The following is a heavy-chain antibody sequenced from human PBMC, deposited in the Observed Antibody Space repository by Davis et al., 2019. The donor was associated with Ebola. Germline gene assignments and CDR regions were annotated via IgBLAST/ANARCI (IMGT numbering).Heavy chain of an antibody. CDR1: GFPFRTYA. CDR3: AKGWGSSGWYYFDY. J-gene: IGHJ4*02. V-gene: IGHV3-23*01. Sequence: GGSLRLSCTASGFPFRTYAMSWVRQVPGKGLAWVSAISSSGDSTYYADSVKGRFTISRDNSKNRLYLQMNSLRPEDTAVYYCAKGWGSSGWYYFDYWGQGTLVTVSS. D-gene: IGHD6-19*01. CDR2: ISSSGDST.